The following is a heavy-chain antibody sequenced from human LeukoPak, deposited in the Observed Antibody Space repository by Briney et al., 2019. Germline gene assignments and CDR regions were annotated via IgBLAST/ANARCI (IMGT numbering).Heavy chain of an antibody. CDR3: ARQRDAFDI. Sequence: PSETLSLTCTVSGGSISSGSYYWSWIRQPAGKGLEWIGRIYTSGSTNYNPSLKSRVTISVDTSKNQFSLKLSSVTAADTAVYYCARQRDAFDIWGQGTMVTVSS. CDR1: GGSISSGSYY. V-gene: IGHV4-61*02. D-gene: IGHD6-25*01. CDR2: IYTSGST. J-gene: IGHJ3*02.